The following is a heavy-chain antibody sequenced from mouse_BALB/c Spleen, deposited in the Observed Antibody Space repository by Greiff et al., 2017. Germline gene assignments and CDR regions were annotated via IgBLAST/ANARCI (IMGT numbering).Heavy chain of an antibody. CDR3: ARGTGNYVY. V-gene: IGHV3-6*02. D-gene: IGHD2-1*01. J-gene: IGHJ2*01. CDR1: GYSITSGYY. Sequence: EVKLQESGPGLVKPSQSLSLTCSVTGYSITSGYYWNWIRQFPGNKLEWMGYISYDGSNNYNPSLKNRISITRDTSKNQFFLKLNSVTTEDTATYYCARGTGNYVYWGQGTTLTVSS. CDR2: ISYDGSN.